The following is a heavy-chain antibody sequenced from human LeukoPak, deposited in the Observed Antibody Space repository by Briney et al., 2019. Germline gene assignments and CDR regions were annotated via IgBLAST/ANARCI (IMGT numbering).Heavy chain of an antibody. CDR3: ARGLPSYGDYVDYYFYMDV. Sequence: SETLSLTCTVSGDSISGFYWSWIRQPAGKGLQWVGRLSTSVGTNYNPSLKSRVTRSVDRSTNEFSLTVRSVTAADTALYYCARGLPSYGDYVDYYFYMDVWGKGTTVTVSS. V-gene: IGHV4-4*07. D-gene: IGHD4-17*01. CDR1: GDSISGFY. J-gene: IGHJ6*03. CDR2: LSTSVGT.